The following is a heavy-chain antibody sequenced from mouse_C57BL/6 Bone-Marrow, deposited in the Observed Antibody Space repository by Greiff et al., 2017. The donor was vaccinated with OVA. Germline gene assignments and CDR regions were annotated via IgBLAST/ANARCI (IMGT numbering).Heavy chain of an antibody. CDR1: GFNIKDDY. Sequence: EVKLQESGAELVRPGASVKLSCTASGFNIKDDYMHWVKQRPEQGLEWIGWIDPENGDTEYASKFQGKATITADTSSNTAYLQLSSLTSEDTAVYYCTTSRPFDYWGQGTTLTVSS. CDR3: TTSRPFDY. D-gene: IGHD3-2*02. CDR2: IDPENGDT. J-gene: IGHJ2*01. V-gene: IGHV14-4*01.